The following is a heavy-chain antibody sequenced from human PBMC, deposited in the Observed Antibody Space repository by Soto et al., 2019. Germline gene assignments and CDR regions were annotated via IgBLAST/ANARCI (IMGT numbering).Heavy chain of an antibody. CDR3: AGYYYGSGSYYNCSYDYYMYV. V-gene: IGHV1-8*01. J-gene: IGHJ6*03. CDR2: MNPNSGNT. D-gene: IGHD3-10*01. Sequence: ASVKVYCKASGYTFTSYDINWVRQATGQGLEWMGWMNPNSGNTGYAQKFQGRVTMTRNTSISTAYMELSSLRSEDTAVYYCAGYYYGSGSYYNCSYDYYMYVWGKGSTVTVAS. CDR1: GYTFTSYD.